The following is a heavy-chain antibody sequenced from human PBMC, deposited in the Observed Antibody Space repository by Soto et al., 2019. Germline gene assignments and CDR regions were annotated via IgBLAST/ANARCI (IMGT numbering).Heavy chain of an antibody. CDR3: ARHESEDIVVVQAALQGGWFDP. J-gene: IGHJ5*02. CDR2: IYYSGST. V-gene: IGHV4-39*01. D-gene: IGHD2-2*02. CDR1: GGSISSSSYY. Sequence: KTSETLSLTCTVSGGSISSSSYYWGWIRQPPGKGLEWIGSIYYSGSTYYNPSLKSRVTISVDTSKNQFSLKLSSVTAADTAVYYCARHESEDIVVVQAALQGGWFDPWGQGTLVTVSS.